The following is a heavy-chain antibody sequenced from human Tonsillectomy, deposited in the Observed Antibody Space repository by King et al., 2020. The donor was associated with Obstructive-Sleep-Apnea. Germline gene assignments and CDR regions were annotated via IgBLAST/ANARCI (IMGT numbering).Heavy chain of an antibody. CDR2: IYPGDSDT. CDR3: ARHWRYYGSGTYYNGNVDY. D-gene: IGHD3-10*01. CDR1: GYSFTNYW. J-gene: IGHJ4*02. Sequence: VQLVQSGAEVKKPGESLKISCTGSGYSFTNYWIGWVRQMPGKGLEWMGIIYPGDSDTRYSPSFQGQVTIPADKSISTAYLQWSSLKASDTAMYYCARHWRYYGSGTYYNGNVDYWGQGTLVTVSS. V-gene: IGHV5-51*01.